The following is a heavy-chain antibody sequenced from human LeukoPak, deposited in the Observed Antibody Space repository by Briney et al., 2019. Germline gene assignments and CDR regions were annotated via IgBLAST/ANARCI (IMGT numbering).Heavy chain of an antibody. J-gene: IGHJ4*02. V-gene: IGHV3-30*03. Sequence: PGGSLRLSCAASGFTFSSYGMHWVRQAPGKGLEWVAVISYDGSNKYYADSVKGRFTISRDNSKNTLYLQMNSLRAEDTAVYYCARGPRYSSSWYRSYYFDYWGQGTLVTVSS. CDR3: ARGPRYSSSWYRSYYFDY. CDR1: GFTFSSYG. D-gene: IGHD6-13*01. CDR2: ISYDGSNK.